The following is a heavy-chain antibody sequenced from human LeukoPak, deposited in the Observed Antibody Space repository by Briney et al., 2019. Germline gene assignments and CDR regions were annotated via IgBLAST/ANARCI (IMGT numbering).Heavy chain of an antibody. Sequence: SETLSLTCTVSGVSMNMYHWTWIRQPPGTGLEWIGSFYNFGTTNYSPSLKSRVTISVDTPKNQFSLRLTSVNAADTAVYYCVGTNAGGSWGQGILVTVSS. V-gene: IGHV4-59*01. D-gene: IGHD2-8*01. CDR2: FYNFGTT. CDR1: GVSMNMYH. CDR3: VGTNAGGS. J-gene: IGHJ5*02.